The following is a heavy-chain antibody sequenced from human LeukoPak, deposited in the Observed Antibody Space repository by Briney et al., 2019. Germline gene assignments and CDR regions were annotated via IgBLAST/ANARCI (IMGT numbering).Heavy chain of an antibody. Sequence: GGSLRLSCAASGFIFTPYAMPWVRQAPGKGPEWVSSISGCGGRTYYADSLKGRFTSSRDNYKNTLYLQMNSLRPEDTAVYYCAIGPPYGGYPDWGQGTLVTVSS. J-gene: IGHJ4*02. CDR2: ISGCGGRT. D-gene: IGHD5-12*01. V-gene: IGHV3-23*01. CDR1: GFIFTPYA. CDR3: AIGPPYGGYPD.